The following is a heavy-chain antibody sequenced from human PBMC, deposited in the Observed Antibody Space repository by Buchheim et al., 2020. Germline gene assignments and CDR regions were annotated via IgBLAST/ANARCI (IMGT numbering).Heavy chain of an antibody. CDR2: INQDGSER. CDR1: GFTFRSDW. V-gene: IGHV3-7*01. J-gene: IGHJ4*02. Sequence: EVQLVESGGGSVQPGGSLRLSCTGFGFTFRSDWMDWVRQAPGKGLEWVANINQDGSERYYVDSVRGRFTISSDNAKKPVFPQMDSLRAEDTAVYYCSRTLDDWGQGIL. CDR3: SRTLDD.